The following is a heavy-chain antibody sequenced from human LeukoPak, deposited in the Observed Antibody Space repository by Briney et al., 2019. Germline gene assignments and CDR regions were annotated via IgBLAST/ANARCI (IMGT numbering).Heavy chain of an antibody. CDR2: IYYSGST. CDR1: GGSVSSGSYY. Sequence: SETLSLTCTVSGGSVSSGSYYWTWIRRPPGKGLEWIGYIYYSGSTNYNPSLKSRVTISVDTSKNQFSLKLSSVTAADTAVYYCARDGQDYGDYDYYYGMDVWGKGTTVTVSS. D-gene: IGHD4-17*01. J-gene: IGHJ6*04. V-gene: IGHV4-61*01. CDR3: ARDGQDYGDYDYYYGMDV.